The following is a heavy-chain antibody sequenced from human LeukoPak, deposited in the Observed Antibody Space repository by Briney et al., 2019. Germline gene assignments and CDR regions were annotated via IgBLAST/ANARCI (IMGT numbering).Heavy chain of an antibody. CDR2: ISGSGGST. J-gene: IGHJ4*02. V-gene: IGHV3-23*01. D-gene: IGHD6-6*01. Sequence: GGSLRLTCAASGFTFTSYAMSWVRQAPGKGLEWVSAISGSGGSTYHADSVKGRFTISRDNSKNTLYLQMNSLRAEDTAVYYCAKMGVVAARPGTFDYWGQGTLDTVSS. CDR3: AKMGVVAARPGTFDY. CDR1: GFTFTSYA.